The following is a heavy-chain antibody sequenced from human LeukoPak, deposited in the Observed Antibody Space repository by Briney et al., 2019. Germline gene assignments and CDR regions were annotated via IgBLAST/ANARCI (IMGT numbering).Heavy chain of an antibody. V-gene: IGHV3-15*01. CDR3: TTDGWKYPPPSFDS. Sequence: GGSLRLSCAASGFTFSKAWMNWVRQAPGKGLEWVGRIKRKADGETTDYAAPVKGRFTISRDDSKSMVYLQMNSLKSEDTGVYHCTTDGWKYPPPSFDSWGQGALVAVS. CDR1: GFTFSKAW. J-gene: IGHJ4*02. D-gene: IGHD5-12*01. CDR2: IKRKADGETT.